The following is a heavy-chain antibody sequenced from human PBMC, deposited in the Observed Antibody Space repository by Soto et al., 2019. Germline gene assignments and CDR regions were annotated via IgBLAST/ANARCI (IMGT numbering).Heavy chain of an antibody. V-gene: IGHV1-18*01. Sequence: QVQLVQSGGEVKKPGASVKVSCKTSGYSFTTYGISWVRQAPGQGLEWMGWISGYNGNTNYAQKFQGSVTMPTDTSTSTAYIELRSLRSDDTAVYYCAREGPAPYYYYGMDVWGQGSTVAVSS. CDR3: AREGPAPYYYYGMDV. CDR2: ISGYNGNT. J-gene: IGHJ6*02. CDR1: GYSFTTYG.